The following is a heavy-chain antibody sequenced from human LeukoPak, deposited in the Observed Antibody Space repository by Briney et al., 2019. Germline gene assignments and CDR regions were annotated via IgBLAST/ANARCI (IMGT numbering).Heavy chain of an antibody. J-gene: IGHJ4*02. Sequence: PGGSLRLSCAASGFTFSSYAMSWVRQAPGKGLEWVSAISGSGGSTYYADSVKGRFTISRDNSKNTLHLQMNSLRAEDTAVYYCAKDVAATVTTFLFDYWGQGTLVTVSS. V-gene: IGHV3-23*01. D-gene: IGHD4-17*01. CDR2: ISGSGGST. CDR1: GFTFSSYA. CDR3: AKDVAATVTTFLFDY.